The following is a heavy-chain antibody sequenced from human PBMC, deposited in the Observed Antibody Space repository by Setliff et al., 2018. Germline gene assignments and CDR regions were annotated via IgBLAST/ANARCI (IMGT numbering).Heavy chain of an antibody. J-gene: IGHJ3*02. V-gene: IGHV3-48*01. CDR3: ARRWDGSYFPDAFDI. Sequence: PGGSLRLSCAASGFTFSSYSMNWVRQAPGKGLEWVSYISSSSSTIYYADSVKGRFTISRDNAKNSLYLQMNSLRAEDTAVYYCARRWDGSYFPDAFDIWGQGTMVTVSS. CDR1: GFTFSSYS. CDR2: ISSSSSTI. D-gene: IGHD1-26*01.